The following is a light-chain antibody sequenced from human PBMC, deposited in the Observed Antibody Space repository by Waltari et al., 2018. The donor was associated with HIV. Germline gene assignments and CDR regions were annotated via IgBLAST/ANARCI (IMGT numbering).Light chain of an antibody. Sequence: QSALTQPPSASGSPGQSVTIPCHGTSSDVGGYNYVSWYQQYPGKAPNVMIFEVSNRPSGVPDRFSGSSAGNTASLTVSGLQAEDEADYYCSSYAGSNNWVFGGGTKLTVL. J-gene: IGLJ3*02. CDR2: EVS. V-gene: IGLV2-8*01. CDR3: SSYAGSNNWV. CDR1: SSDVGGYNY.